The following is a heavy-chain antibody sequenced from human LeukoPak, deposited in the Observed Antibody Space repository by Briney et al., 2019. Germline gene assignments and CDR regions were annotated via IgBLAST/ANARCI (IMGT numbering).Heavy chain of an antibody. CDR1: GFTFSSYA. J-gene: IGHJ3*02. CDR2: ISGSGGST. CDR3: ARGRHNSGSFDAFDI. Sequence: GGSLRLSCAASGFTFSSYAMSWVRQAPGKGLEWVSVISGSGGSTYYADSVKGRFTISRDNAKNSLYLQMNSLRVGDTAVYYCARGRHNSGSFDAFDIWGQGTMVTVSS. D-gene: IGHD3-10*01. V-gene: IGHV3-23*01.